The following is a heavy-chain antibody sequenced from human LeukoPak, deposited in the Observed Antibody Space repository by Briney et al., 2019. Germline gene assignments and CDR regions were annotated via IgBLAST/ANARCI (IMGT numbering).Heavy chain of an antibody. CDR1: GFTFSSYW. Sequence: GGSLRLSCAASGFTFSSYWMSWVRQAPGKGLEWVANIKQDGSEKYYVDSVKGRFTISRDNAKNSLYLQMNSLRAEDTAVYYCASDLVSVEMATRGSWYFDYWGQGTLVTVSS. CDR2: IKQDGSEK. D-gene: IGHD5-24*01. J-gene: IGHJ4*02. V-gene: IGHV3-7*01. CDR3: ASDLVSVEMATRGSWYFDY.